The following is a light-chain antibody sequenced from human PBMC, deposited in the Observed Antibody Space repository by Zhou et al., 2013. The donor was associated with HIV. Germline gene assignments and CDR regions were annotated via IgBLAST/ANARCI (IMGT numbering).Light chain of an antibody. J-gene: IGKJ2*01. V-gene: IGKV3-20*01. CDR1: QSVATN. CDR2: GAS. CDR3: QQYGSSGNT. Sequence: EIVMTQSPATLSVSSGERATLSCRASQSVATNLAWYQQKPGQAPRLLIYGASSRATGIPDRFSGSGSGTDFTLTISRLEPEDFAVYYCQQYGSSGNTFGQGTKVEIK.